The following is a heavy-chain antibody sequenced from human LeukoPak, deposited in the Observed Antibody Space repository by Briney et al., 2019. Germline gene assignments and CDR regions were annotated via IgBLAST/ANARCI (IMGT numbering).Heavy chain of an antibody. Sequence: KPSETLSLTCAVYGGSFSGYYWSWIRQPPGKGLEWIGEINHSGSTNYNPSLKSRVTISVDTSKNQFSLKLSSVTAADTAVYYCARAKNYYDSSGYYPLDYWGQGTLVTVSS. V-gene: IGHV4-34*01. CDR1: GGSFSGYY. J-gene: IGHJ4*02. D-gene: IGHD3-22*01. CDR3: ARAKNYYDSSGYYPLDY. CDR2: INHSGST.